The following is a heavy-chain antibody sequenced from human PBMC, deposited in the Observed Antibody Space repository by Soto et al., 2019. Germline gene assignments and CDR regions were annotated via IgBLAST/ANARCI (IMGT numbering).Heavy chain of an antibody. D-gene: IGHD3-10*01. CDR2: INHSGST. V-gene: IGHV4-34*01. Sequence: PSETLSLTCAVYGGSFSGYYWSWIRQPPGKGLEWIGEINHSGSTNYNPSLKSRVTISVDTSKNQFSLKLSSVTAADTAVYYCAGGGRFGELFCPVYYYYYYYMDVWGKGTTVTVSS. CDR3: AGGGRFGELFCPVYYYYYYYMDV. CDR1: GGSFSGYY. J-gene: IGHJ6*03.